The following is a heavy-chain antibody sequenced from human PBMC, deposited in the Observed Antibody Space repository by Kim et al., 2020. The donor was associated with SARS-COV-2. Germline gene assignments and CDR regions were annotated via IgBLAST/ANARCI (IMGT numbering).Heavy chain of an antibody. CDR3: AGARGIFYGMDV. V-gene: IGHV4-59*01. D-gene: IGHD6-13*01. J-gene: IGHJ6*02. Sequence: NYHPSRKSRVTISVDTSKDQFSLKLSSVTAADTAVYYCAGARGIFYGMDVWGQGTTVTVSS.